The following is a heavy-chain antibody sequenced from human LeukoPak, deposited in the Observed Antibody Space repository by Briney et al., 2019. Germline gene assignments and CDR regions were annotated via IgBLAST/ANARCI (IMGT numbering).Heavy chain of an antibody. CDR1: GYTFTGYY. V-gene: IGHV1-2*02. J-gene: IGHJ4*02. CDR2: INPNSGGT. Sequence: GASVNVSCKASGYTFTGYYVHWGRRAPGKGLGWMGWINPNSGGTNYAQKFQGRVTMTRATSINTAYMELSRLRSDDTAVYYCARLRADHFDYWGQGTLVTVSS. D-gene: IGHD5-12*01. CDR3: ARLRADHFDY.